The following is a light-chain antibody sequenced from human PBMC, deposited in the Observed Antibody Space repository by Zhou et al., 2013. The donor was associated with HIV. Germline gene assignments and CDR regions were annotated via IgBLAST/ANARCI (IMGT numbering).Light chain of an antibody. CDR1: RSVLNY. CDR2: ETS. V-gene: IGKV3-20*01. CDR3: QQYGSFPT. J-gene: IGKJ1*01. Sequence: EIVMTQSPATLSVSPGERATLSCRASRSVLNYLAWYQQKPGQAPRLLMYETSIRAPGIPDRFSGSGSGTDFTLTISRLEPEDFAVYYCQQYGSFPTFGQGTTVEIK.